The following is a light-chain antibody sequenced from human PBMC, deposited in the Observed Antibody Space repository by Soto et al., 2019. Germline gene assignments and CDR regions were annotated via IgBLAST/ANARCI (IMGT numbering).Light chain of an antibody. J-gene: IGKJ1*01. V-gene: IGKV3-15*01. CDR1: QSVSSN. CDR2: GAS. CDR3: QQYNNWPPT. Sequence: IVMTQSPATLSVSPGERATLSCRASQSVSSNLAWYQQKPGQAPRLLIYGASTRATGIPARFSGSGSGTMFTLTISSLQSEDFAVYYCQQYNNWPPTFGQGTKV.